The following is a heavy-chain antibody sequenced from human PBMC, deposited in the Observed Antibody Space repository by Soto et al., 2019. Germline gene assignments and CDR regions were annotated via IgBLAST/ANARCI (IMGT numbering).Heavy chain of an antibody. V-gene: IGHV5-10-1*01. J-gene: IGHJ6*02. CDR3: ARQHVTTVTNYYYYGMDV. D-gene: IGHD4-4*01. CDR2: IDPSDSYT. Sequence: PGESLKISCNGSGYSFTSYWISWVRQMPGKGLEWMGRIDPSDSYTNYSPSFQGHVTISADKSISTAYLQWSSLKASDTAMYYCARQHVTTVTNYYYYGMDVWGQGTKVTVYS. CDR1: GYSFTSYW.